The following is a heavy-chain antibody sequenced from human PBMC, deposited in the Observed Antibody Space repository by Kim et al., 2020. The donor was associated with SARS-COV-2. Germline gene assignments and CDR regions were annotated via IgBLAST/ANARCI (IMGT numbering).Heavy chain of an antibody. D-gene: IGHD3-16*01. Sequence: YADSVKARFTSSRDNSKDTVVLQMDSLRVDDTALYYCAKGSTAYDKGYFDCWGRGTQVTVSS. V-gene: IGHV3-23*01. CDR3: AKGSTAYDKGYFDC. J-gene: IGHJ4*02.